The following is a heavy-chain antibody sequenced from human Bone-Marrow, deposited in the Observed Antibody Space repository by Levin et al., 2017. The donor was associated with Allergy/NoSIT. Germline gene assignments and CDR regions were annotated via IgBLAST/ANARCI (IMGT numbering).Heavy chain of an antibody. CDR1: GGTFSSYA. J-gene: IGHJ6*02. CDR3: ARARYLPDFYYYYGMDV. D-gene: IGHD2-2*01. CDR2: IIPIFGTA. V-gene: IGHV1-69*01. Sequence: KISCKASGGTFSSYAISWVRQAPGQGLEWMGGIIPIFGTANYAQKFQGRVTITADESTSTAYMELSSLRSEDTAVYYCARARYLPDFYYYYGMDVWGQGTTVTVSS.